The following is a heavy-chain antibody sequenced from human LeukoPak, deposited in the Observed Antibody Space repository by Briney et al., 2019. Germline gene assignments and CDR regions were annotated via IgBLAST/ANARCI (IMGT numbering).Heavy chain of an antibody. CDR2: IYYSGST. J-gene: IGHJ5*02. CDR3: ARAKITAADIDRPFDP. D-gene: IGHD6-13*01. CDR1: GGSISTYY. Sequence: SETLSLTCSVSGGSISTYYWSWIRQPPGKGLEWIGYIYYSGSTNYNPSLKSRVTISVDTSKNQFSLKLSSVTAADTALYYCARAKITAADIDRPFDPWGQGTLVTVSS. V-gene: IGHV4-59*01.